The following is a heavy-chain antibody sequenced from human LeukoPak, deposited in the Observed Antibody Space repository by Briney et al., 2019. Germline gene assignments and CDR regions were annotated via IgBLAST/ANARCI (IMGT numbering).Heavy chain of an antibody. CDR2: INHSGST. V-gene: IGHV4-34*01. CDR1: GGSFSGYY. J-gene: IGHJ4*02. Sequence: SETLSLTCAVYGGSFSGYYWSWIRQPPGKGLEWIGEINHSGSTNYNPSLKSRVTISVDTSKNQFSLKLSSVTAADTAVYYCARGRDDYVWGSYRAARLFDYWGQGTLVTVSS. CDR3: ARGRDDYVWGSYRAARLFDY. D-gene: IGHD3-16*02.